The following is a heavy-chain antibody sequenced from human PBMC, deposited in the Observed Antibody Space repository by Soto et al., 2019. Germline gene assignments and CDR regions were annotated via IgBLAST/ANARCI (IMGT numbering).Heavy chain of an antibody. CDR1: GITVGSFI. CDR2: TAPMFKQT. Sequence: QAQLVQSGAVVKKPGSSVVVSCKASGITVGSFIISWVRQAPGQGHEWMGKTAPMFKQTFYARRFEGRVTITADTSANTVYMELTDLRFEDTAVYYCTTLGPWGQGTQVTVS. CDR3: TTLGP. D-gene: IGHD3-3*01. J-gene: IGHJ5*02. V-gene: IGHV1-69*02.